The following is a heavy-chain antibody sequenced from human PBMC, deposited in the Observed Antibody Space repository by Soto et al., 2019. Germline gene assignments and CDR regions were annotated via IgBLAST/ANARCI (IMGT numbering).Heavy chain of an antibody. D-gene: IGHD1-7*01. J-gene: IGHJ5*01. CDR2: IDSSSSTF. CDR1: GLSLGSFS. Sequence: SGGCVRLSGAAGGLSLGSFSVCWVRLAPGKGLEGVSYIDSSSSTFYYADSVKCRFTVSRDNARISLELQMNSLRDDDTGVYYYATPTGNYSLSRFDS. V-gene: IGHV3-48*02. CDR3: ATPTGNYSLSRFDS.